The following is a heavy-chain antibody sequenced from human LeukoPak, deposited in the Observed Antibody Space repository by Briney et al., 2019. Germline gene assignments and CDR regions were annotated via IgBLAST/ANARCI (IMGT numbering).Heavy chain of an antibody. CDR3: AARIAAAQFDY. D-gene: IGHD6-13*01. V-gene: IGHV3-9*01. CDR2: ISWNSGGI. Sequence: PGGSLRLSCAASGFTFDDYAMHWVRQAPGKGLEWVSGISWNSGGIGYADSVKGRFTISRDNAKRSLYLQMNSLRAKDTALYYCAARIAAAQFDYCGQGTLVTVSS. CDR1: GFTFDDYA. J-gene: IGHJ4*02.